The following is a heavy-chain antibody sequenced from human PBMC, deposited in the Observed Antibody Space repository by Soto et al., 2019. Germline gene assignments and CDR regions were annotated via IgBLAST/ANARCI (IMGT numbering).Heavy chain of an antibody. D-gene: IGHD5-18*01. Sequence: SETLSRTCTVSGGAISNYDWNWIRQTPGKGLEWIGYIYSSGSTHYNPSLQNRVTISIDTSKNQVSLKVNSVTAADTAVYYCARDHPHSYGVYYFDYWGQGTPVTVSS. CDR2: IYSSGST. V-gene: IGHV4-59*01. CDR1: GGAISNYD. CDR3: ARDHPHSYGVYYFDY. J-gene: IGHJ4*02.